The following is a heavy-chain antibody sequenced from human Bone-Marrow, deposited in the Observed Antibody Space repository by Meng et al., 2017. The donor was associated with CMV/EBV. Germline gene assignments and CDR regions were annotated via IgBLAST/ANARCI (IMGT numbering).Heavy chain of an antibody. J-gene: IGHJ4*02. CDR3: ARKRITIFGVVRGFDY. CDR2: IKQDGSEK. CDR1: GFTFSSYW. Sequence: GESLKISCAASGFTFSSYWMSWVRQAPGKGLEWVANIKQDGSEKYYVDSVKGRFTISRDNAKNSLYLQMNSLRAEDTAVYYCARKRITIFGVVRGFDYWVQGTLVTVSS. D-gene: IGHD3-3*01. V-gene: IGHV3-7*01.